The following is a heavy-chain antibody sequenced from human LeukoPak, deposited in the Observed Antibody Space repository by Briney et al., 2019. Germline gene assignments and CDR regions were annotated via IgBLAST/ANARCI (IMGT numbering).Heavy chain of an antibody. CDR2: ISGSGGST. CDR3: ARVNYGDYLPSFDN. Sequence: GGSLRLSCAASGFTFSSYAMSWVRQAPGKGLEWVSAISGSGGSTYYADSVKGRFTISRDNAKNSLYLQMNSLRAEDTAVYYCARVNYGDYLPSFDNWGQGTLVTVSS. CDR1: GFTFSSYA. J-gene: IGHJ4*02. D-gene: IGHD4-17*01. V-gene: IGHV3-23*01.